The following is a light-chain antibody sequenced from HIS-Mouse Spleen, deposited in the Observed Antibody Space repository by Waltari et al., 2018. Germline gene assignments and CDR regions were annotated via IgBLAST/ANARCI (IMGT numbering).Light chain of an antibody. V-gene: IGLV3-10*01. CDR2: EDS. J-gene: IGLJ2*01. Sequence: SYELTQPPSVSVSPGQTARITCSGDALPKKYAYWYQQKSGQAPVLGIYEDSKRPSGFPERFSGSSSGTMATLTISGGQVEDEADYYCYSTDSSGNHRVFGGGTKLTVL. CDR1: ALPKKY. CDR3: YSTDSSGNHRV.